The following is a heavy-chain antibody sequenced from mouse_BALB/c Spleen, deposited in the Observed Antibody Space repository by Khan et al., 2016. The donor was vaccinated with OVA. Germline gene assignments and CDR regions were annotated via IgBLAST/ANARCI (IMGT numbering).Heavy chain of an antibody. CDR1: GFSLSRYN. J-gene: IGHJ4*01. V-gene: IGHV2-6-4*01. CDR2: IWGGGGT. CDR3: ARAYSRYDGYYAMDY. Sequence: QMQLEESGPGLVAPSQSLSITCTVSGFSLSRYNIHWVRQPPGKGLEWLGMIWGGGGTDYNSTLKSSLSIRTANSKSQVLLKMNSLQTDDTAMYFCARAYSRYDGYYAMDYWGKGTSVNVSS. D-gene: IGHD2-14*01.